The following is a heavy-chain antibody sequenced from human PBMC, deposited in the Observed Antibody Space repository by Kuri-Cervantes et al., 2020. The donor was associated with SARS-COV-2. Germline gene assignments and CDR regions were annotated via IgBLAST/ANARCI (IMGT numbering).Heavy chain of an antibody. V-gene: IGHV4-39*07. CDR3: ARRLKDGPPDY. CDR1: GGSISSSSYY. Sequence: ESLKISCTASGGSISSSSYYWGWIRQPPGKGLEWIGSIYYSGSTYYNPSLKSRVTISVDTSKNQFSLKLSSVTAADTAVYYCARRLKDGPPDYWGQGTPVTVSS. J-gene: IGHJ4*02. CDR2: IYYSGST.